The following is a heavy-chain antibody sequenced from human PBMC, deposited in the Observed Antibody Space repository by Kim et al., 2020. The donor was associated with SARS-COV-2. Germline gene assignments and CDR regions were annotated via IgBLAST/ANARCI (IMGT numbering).Heavy chain of an antibody. CDR1: GGSISGSY. D-gene: IGHD6-19*01. J-gene: IGHJ4*02. Sequence: SETLSLTCTVSGGSISGSYWSWLRQPPGEGLEWIAYVHNSGSTNYNPSLKSRVSISVDSSQNQFSLKLRSVTAADSAVYYCAKGAGWYDYWGQGTLVTVSS. CDR2: VHNSGST. CDR3: AKGAGWYDY. V-gene: IGHV4-59*01.